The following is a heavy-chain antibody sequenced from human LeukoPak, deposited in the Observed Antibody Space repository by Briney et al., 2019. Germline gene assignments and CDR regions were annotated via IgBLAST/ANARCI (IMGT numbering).Heavy chain of an antibody. Sequence: GGSLRLSCAASGFTFSDHYMDWVRQAPGKGREWVGRSRNKANSYTTEYAASVKGRFTISRDDSKNSLYLQMNSLKTEDTAVYYCARGFRAFDIWGQGTMVTVSS. CDR2: SRNKANSYTT. J-gene: IGHJ3*02. CDR3: ARGFRAFDI. V-gene: IGHV3-72*01. CDR1: GFTFSDHY. D-gene: IGHD2-21*01.